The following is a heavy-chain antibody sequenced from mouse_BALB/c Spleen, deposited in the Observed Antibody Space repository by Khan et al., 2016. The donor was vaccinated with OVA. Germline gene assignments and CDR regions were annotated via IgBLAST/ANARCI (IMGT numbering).Heavy chain of an antibody. Sequence: EVELVESGGDLVKPGGSLKLSCAASGFTFSSYSMSWVRPTPDKRLEWVATISSGGDYTYYPYNVKGRFTISRDNAKNTLYLQMSSLKSEDTAMYYCASHLTGSFAYWGQGTLVSVSA. V-gene: IGHV5-6*01. CDR3: ASHLTGSFAY. J-gene: IGHJ3*01. D-gene: IGHD4-1*01. CDR2: ISSGGDYT. CDR1: GFTFSSYS.